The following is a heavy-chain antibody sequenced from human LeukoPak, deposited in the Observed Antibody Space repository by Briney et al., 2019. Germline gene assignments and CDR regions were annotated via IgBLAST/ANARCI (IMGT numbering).Heavy chain of an antibody. CDR3: ARRRAWVDYGDYAWYFDL. CDR1: GFTFSSFG. V-gene: IGHV3-21*01. CDR2: ISSGSSYI. J-gene: IGHJ2*01. D-gene: IGHD4-17*01. Sequence: GGSLRLSCAASGFTFSSFGMNWVRQAPGKGLEWVSSISSGSSYIFYADSVKGRFTISRDNAKNSLYLHMNSLRAEDTAVYYCARRRAWVDYGDYAWYFDLWGRGTLAIVSS.